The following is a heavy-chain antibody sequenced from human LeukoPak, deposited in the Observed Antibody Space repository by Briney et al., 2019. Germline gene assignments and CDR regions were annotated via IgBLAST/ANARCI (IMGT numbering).Heavy chain of an antibody. CDR2: ISSSSSYI. Sequence: PGGSLRLSCAASGFTFSSYSMNWVRQAPGNGLEWVSSISSSSSYIYYADSVKGRFTISRDNAKNSLYLQMNSLRAEDTAVYYCARDTPDDYVWGSYRTIYYFDYWGQGTLVTVSS. CDR3: ARDTPDDYVWGSYRTIYYFDY. V-gene: IGHV3-21*01. J-gene: IGHJ4*02. CDR1: GFTFSSYS. D-gene: IGHD3-16*02.